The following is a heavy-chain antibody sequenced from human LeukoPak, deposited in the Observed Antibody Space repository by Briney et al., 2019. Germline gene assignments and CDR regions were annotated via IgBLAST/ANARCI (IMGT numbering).Heavy chain of an antibody. D-gene: IGHD5-18*01. CDR2: ISGSGGST. CDR1: GFTFSSYA. V-gene: IGHV3-23*01. CDR3: AQVSVDTSRGRWSDFDS. J-gene: IGHJ4*02. Sequence: GGSLRLSCAASGFTFSSYAMGWVRQAPGKGLEWVSAISGSGGSTYYADSVKGRFTISRGNSKNMLYLQMNSLRADDTAVYYCAQVSVDTSRGRWSDFDSWGQGILVTVSS.